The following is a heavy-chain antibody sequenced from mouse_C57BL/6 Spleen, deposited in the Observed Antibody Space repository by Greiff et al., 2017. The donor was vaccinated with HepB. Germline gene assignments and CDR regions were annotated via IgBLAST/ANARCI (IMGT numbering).Heavy chain of an antibody. J-gene: IGHJ2*01. V-gene: IGHV1-55*01. CDR1: GYTFTSYW. D-gene: IGHD1-1*01. Sequence: QVQLQQPGAELVKPGASVKMSCKASGYTFTSYWITWVKQRPGQGLEWIGDIYPGSGSTNYNEKFKSKATLTVDTSSSTAYMQLSSLTSEDSAVYYCAREGVSTPHFDYWGQVTTLTVSS. CDR3: AREGVSTPHFDY. CDR2: IYPGSGST.